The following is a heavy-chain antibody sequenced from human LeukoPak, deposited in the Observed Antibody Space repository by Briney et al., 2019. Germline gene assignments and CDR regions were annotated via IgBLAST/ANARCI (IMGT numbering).Heavy chain of an antibody. CDR2: ISGSGGST. J-gene: IGHJ4*02. V-gene: IGHV3-23*01. CDR3: AKAPAKKIVDYFDY. CDR1: GLIFSSYA. D-gene: IGHD2/OR15-2a*01. Sequence: GGSLRLSCAASGLIFSSYAMSWVRQAPGKGLEWVSGISGSGGSTYYADSAKGRFTISRDNSKNTLYLQMNSLRAEDTAVYYCAKAPAKKIVDYFDYWGQGTLVTVSS.